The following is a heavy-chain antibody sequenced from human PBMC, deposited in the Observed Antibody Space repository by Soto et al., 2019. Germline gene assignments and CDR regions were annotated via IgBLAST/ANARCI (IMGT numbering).Heavy chain of an antibody. Sequence: LTCTVSGGSISSGDYYWSWIRQPPGKGLEWIGYIYYSGSTYYNPSLKSRVTISVDTSKNQFSLKLSSVTAADTAVYYCARDRETQYGEGYYYGMDVWGQGTTVTVSS. CDR1: GGSISSGDYY. V-gene: IGHV4-30-4*01. D-gene: IGHD4-17*01. J-gene: IGHJ6*02. CDR3: ARDRETQYGEGYYYGMDV. CDR2: IYYSGST.